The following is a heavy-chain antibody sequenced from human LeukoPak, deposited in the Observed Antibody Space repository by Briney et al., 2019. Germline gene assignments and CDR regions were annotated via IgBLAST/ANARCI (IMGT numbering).Heavy chain of an antibody. CDR3: ARGYGDYGMEY. CDR1: GGSISSYY. Sequence: PSETLSLTCTVSGGSISSYYWTWIQQPAGKGLEWIGRIYTSGSTNYKPSLKSRVTMSVDTSKRQLSLKLSSVTAADTAVYYCARGYGDYGMEYWGQGTLVTVSS. D-gene: IGHD4-17*01. J-gene: IGHJ4*02. V-gene: IGHV4-4*07. CDR2: IYTSGST.